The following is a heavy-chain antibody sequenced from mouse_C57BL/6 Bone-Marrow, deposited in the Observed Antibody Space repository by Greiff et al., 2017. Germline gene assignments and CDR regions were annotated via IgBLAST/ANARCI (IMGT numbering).Heavy chain of an antibody. CDR2: ISNGGGST. V-gene: IGHV5-12*01. CDR3: SRDEMDY. CDR1: GFTFSDYY. Sequence: EVHLVESGGGLVQPGGSLKLSCAASGFTFSDYYMYWVRQTPEKRLEWVAYISNGGGSTYSPDTVKGRFTISRDNSKNPLYLQMSRRKSEDTAMYYCSRDEMDYWGQGTSVTGSS. J-gene: IGHJ4*01.